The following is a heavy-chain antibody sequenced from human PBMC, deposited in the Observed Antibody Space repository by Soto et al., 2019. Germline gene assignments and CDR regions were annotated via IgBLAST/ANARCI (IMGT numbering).Heavy chain of an antibody. CDR3: ATDLNWEQY. D-gene: IGHD7-27*01. V-gene: IGHV3-7*04. CDR2: IKPDGSER. Sequence: EVQLVESGGGLVQPGGSLRLSCAASGFTFGTYWMTWVRQAPGKGLECVGNIKPDGSERYYVDSVKGRFTISRDNAKNSLYLHMNSLIAEDTAVYYCATDLNWEQYWGQGTLVTVSS. CDR1: GFTFGTYW. J-gene: IGHJ4*02.